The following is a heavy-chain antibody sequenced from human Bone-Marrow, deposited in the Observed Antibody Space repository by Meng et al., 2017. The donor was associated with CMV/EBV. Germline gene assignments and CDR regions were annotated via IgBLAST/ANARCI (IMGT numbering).Heavy chain of an antibody. CDR1: GFTFDDYW. Sequence: GESLKISCAASGFTFDDYWMSWVRQAPGKGLEWVANIKQDGSDKYYVDSVKGRFTISRDNAKNSLYLQMNSLRVEDTAVYYCARENNYYDYDGMDVWGQGTMVTVSS. CDR3: ARENNYYDYDGMDV. CDR2: IKQDGSDK. D-gene: IGHD2/OR15-2a*01. V-gene: IGHV3-7*01. J-gene: IGHJ6*02.